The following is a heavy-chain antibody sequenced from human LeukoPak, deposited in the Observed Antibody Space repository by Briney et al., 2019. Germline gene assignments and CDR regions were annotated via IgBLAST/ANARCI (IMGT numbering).Heavy chain of an antibody. CDR2: IHLSGST. CDR1: GCSISFQY. J-gene: IGHJ2*01. CDR3: ARGGVWYFDL. D-gene: IGHD3-16*01. Sequence: SETLSLNSTVSGCSISFQYWGWLRQRPGKGLEWIGYIHLSGSTYYDPSLRSRVTISGDTSKNQFSLRLNSVTAADTAVYYCARGGVWYFDLWGRGTLVTVSS. V-gene: IGHV4-59*11.